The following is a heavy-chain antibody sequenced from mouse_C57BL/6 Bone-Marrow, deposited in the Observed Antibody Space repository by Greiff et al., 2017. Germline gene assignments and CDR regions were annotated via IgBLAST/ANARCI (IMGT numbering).Heavy chain of an antibody. CDR2: ISDGGSYT. V-gene: IGHV5-4*01. CDR1: GFTFSSYA. CDR3: ARDATVVVSYWYFDV. D-gene: IGHD1-1*01. J-gene: IGHJ1*03. Sequence: EVQLVESGGGLVKPGGSLKLSCAASGFTFSSYAMSWVRQTPEKRLEWVATISDGGSYTYYPDNVKGRFTISRDNAKNNLYLQMSHLKSEDTAMYYCARDATVVVSYWYFDVWGTGTTVTVSS.